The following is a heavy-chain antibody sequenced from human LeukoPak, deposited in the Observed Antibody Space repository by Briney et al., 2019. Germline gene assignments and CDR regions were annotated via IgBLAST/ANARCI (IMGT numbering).Heavy chain of an antibody. CDR1: GFTFSSYW. Sequence: PGGSLRLSCAASGFTFSSYWMSWVRQAPGKGLEWVANIKQDGSEKYYVDFVKGRFTISRDNAKNSLYLQMNSLRAEDTAVYYCARVAMAGYFQYYYYMDVWGKGTTVTVSS. J-gene: IGHJ6*03. D-gene: IGHD3-9*01. V-gene: IGHV3-7*04. CDR2: IKQDGSEK. CDR3: ARVAMAGYFQYYYYMDV.